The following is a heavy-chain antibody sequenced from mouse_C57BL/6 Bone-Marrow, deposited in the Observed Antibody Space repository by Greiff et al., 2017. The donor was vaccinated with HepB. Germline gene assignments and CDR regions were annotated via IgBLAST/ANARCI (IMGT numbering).Heavy chain of an antibody. J-gene: IGHJ3*01. CDR3: ARSGFGAFAY. V-gene: IGHV1-61*01. CDR1: GYTFTSYW. Sequence: VQLQQSGAELVRPGSSVKLSCKASGYTFTSYWMDWVKQRPGQGLEWIGNIYPSDSETHYNQKFKDKATLTVDKSSSTAYMQLSSLTSEDSAVYYCARSGFGAFAYWGQGTLVTVSA. D-gene: IGHD3-1*01. CDR2: IYPSDSET.